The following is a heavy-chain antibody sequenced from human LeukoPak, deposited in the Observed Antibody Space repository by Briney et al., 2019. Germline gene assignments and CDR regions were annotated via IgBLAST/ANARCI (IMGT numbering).Heavy chain of an antibody. V-gene: IGHV3-21*01. Sequence: KSGGSLRLSCAASGFTFSRYSMNWVRQPPGKGLEWVSSISVSGSHIYYAVSVKGRFSISRDGARNSVYVQMSSLRAEDTAVYYCARGPQFCSGGSCFGYYFDYWGQGALVTVSS. D-gene: IGHD2-15*01. J-gene: IGHJ4*02. CDR3: ARGPQFCSGGSCFGYYFDY. CDR1: GFTFSRYS. CDR2: ISVSGSHI.